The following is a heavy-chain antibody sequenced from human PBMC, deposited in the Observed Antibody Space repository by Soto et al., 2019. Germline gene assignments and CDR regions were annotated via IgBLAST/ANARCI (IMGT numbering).Heavy chain of an antibody. J-gene: IGHJ6*01. CDR2: ISSSGTTI. V-gene: IGHV3-11*01. CDR3: ATRTGGVSAFYYGMDV. CDR1: GFTFSDSY. D-gene: IGHD2-21*01. Sequence: GGSLRLSCAASGFTFSDSYMNWIRQAPGKGLEWVSYISSSGTTIYNADSVKGRFTISRDNAKNSLYLQMNSLRPEDTAVYYCATRTGGVSAFYYGMDVWGQGTTVTVSS.